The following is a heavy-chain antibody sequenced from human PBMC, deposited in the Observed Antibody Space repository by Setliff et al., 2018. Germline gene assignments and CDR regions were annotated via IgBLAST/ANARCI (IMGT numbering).Heavy chain of an antibody. J-gene: IGHJ3*01. CDR2: IYPGDSDT. Sequence: GESLKISCKASGYIFTNYWIGWVRQMPVKGLEWMGVIYPGDSDTRYSPSFQGQVTISADKSINTAYLQWSSLKASDTAIYYCTRHEDRNKCTSSSCYRENDAFDVWGQGAMVTVSS. V-gene: IGHV5-51*01. CDR3: TRHEDRNKCTSSSCYRENDAFDV. CDR1: GYIFTNYW. D-gene: IGHD2-2*01.